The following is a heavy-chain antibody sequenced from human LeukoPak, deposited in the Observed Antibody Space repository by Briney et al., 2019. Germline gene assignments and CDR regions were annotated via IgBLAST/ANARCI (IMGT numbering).Heavy chain of an antibody. Sequence: GAPVKVSCKASGYTFTGYYMHWVRQAPGQGLEWMGWINPTSGDTNYLQKFQGRVIMTRDTSISTAYMELSRVRSDDTAVYYCARGDGDGPARRAFDIWGQGTMVTVSS. CDR1: GYTFTGYY. CDR2: INPTSGDT. J-gene: IGHJ3*02. CDR3: ARGDGDGPARRAFDI. D-gene: IGHD7-27*01. V-gene: IGHV1-2*02.